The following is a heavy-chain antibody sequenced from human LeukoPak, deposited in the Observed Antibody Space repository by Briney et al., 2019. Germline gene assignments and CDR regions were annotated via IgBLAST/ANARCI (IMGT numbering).Heavy chain of an antibody. CDR3: ARAAAAAFDI. D-gene: IGHD6-13*01. V-gene: IGHV4-38-2*01. Sequence: SETLSLTCAVSDYSISSGYYWGWIRQPPGKGLEWIVSIYYSGTTYFNPSLKSRVTISVDTSKNQFSLNLSSVTAADTAVYYCARAAAAAFDIWGQGTMVTVSS. J-gene: IGHJ3*02. CDR1: DYSISSGYY. CDR2: IYYSGTT.